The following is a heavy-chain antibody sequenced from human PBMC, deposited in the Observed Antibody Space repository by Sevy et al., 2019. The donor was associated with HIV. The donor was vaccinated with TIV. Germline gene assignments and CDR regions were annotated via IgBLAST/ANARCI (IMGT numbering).Heavy chain of an antibody. CDR2: INPKSGGT. J-gene: IGHJ6*02. CDR1: GYTFTDYY. Sequence: ASVKVSCKASGYTFTDYYIPWVRQAPGQGLEWMGWINPKSGGTNYAQKFHGRVTMTRDTSISTAYMELSRLRSDDTAVYYCARVVEPAGIDPYYYGVDVWGPGATVTVSS. CDR3: ARVVEPAGIDPYYYGVDV. D-gene: IGHD2-2*02. V-gene: IGHV1-2*02.